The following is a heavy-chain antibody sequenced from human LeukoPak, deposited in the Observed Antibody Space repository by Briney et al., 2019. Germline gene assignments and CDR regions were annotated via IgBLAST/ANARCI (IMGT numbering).Heavy chain of an antibody. D-gene: IGHD3-3*01. V-gene: IGHV4-34*08. CDR3: AIYAFPQLDP. J-gene: IGHJ5*02. CDR2: INHSGRT. CDR1: GGNFSGYY. Sequence: SETLSLTCAVYGGNFSGYYGTWIRQSPGKGLEWIGEINHSGRTNYNPSLKSRVTISVDTSKNQFSLNLNSVTAADTAVYYCAIYAFPQLDPWGQGTLVTVSS.